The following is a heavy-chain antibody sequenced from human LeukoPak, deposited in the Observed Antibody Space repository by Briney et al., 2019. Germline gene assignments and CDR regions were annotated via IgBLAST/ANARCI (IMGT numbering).Heavy chain of an antibody. CDR3: VRGTGY. CDR1: GFTFSTYV. J-gene: IGHJ4*02. Sequence: GGSLRLSCSVSGFTFSTYVMHWVRQAPGKGLEYVSAISSNGDNTYYADSVKGRFTISRDNSKNTLYLQRSSLRADDTAVYYCVRGTGYWGQGTLVTVSS. CDR2: ISSNGDNT. V-gene: IGHV3-64D*06.